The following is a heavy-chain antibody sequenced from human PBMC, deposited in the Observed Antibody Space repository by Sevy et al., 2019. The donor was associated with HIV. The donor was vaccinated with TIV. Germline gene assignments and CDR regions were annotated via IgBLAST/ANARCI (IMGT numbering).Heavy chain of an antibody. CDR3: ATTKDYYDNSGDPFDY. CDR1: GGTFSSYA. Sequence: ASVKVSCKASGGTFSSYAISWVRQAPGQGLEWMGGIIPIFGTANYAQKFQGRVTITADESTSTAYMEMSSLNSEDTAVYYCATTKDYYDNSGDPFDYWGQGSLVTVSS. CDR2: IIPIFGTA. J-gene: IGHJ4*02. D-gene: IGHD3-22*01. V-gene: IGHV1-69*13.